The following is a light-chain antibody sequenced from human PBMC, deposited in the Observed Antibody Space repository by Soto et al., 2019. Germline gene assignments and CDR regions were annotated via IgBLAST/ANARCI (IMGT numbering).Light chain of an antibody. CDR1: QSIGRN. CDR2: AAA. Sequence: EIVMTQSPATLSVSPGERATLSCRASQSIGRNLVWHQQKPGQAPRLLIYAAATRATGIPARFSGSGSGTEFTLTISRLEPEDFAVYYCQQYGDSTGWTFGQGTKVDI. CDR3: QQYGDSTGWT. J-gene: IGKJ1*01. V-gene: IGKV3-15*01.